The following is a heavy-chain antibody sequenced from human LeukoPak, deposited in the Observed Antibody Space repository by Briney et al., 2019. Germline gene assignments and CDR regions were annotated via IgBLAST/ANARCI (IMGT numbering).Heavy chain of an antibody. CDR1: GGSFSGYY. D-gene: IGHD1-1*01. J-gene: IGHJ6*03. V-gene: IGHV4-34*01. Sequence: SETLSLTCAVYGGSFSGYYWSWIRQPPGKGLEWIGEINHSGSTNYNPSLKSRVTISVDTSKNQFSLKLSSVTAADTAVYYCARVPTTGASRYYYYMDVWGKGTTVTVSS. CDR3: ARVPTTGASRYYYYMDV. CDR2: INHSGST.